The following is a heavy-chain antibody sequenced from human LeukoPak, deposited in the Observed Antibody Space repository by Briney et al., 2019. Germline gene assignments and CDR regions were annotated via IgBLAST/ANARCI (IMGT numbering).Heavy chain of an antibody. CDR2: IYYSGST. CDR1: GGSISSGGYY. Sequence: SQTLSLTCTVSGGSISSGGYYWSWIRQHPGKGLEWIGYIYYSGSTYYNPSLKSRVIISVETSKNQFSLKLSSVTAADTAVYYCARRYCSGSSCYFGSWGQRTLVTVSS. CDR3: ARRYCSGSSCYFGS. J-gene: IGHJ4*02. V-gene: IGHV4-31*03. D-gene: IGHD2-15*01.